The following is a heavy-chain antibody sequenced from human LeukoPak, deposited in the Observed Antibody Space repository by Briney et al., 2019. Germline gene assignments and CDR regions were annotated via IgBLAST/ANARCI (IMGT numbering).Heavy chain of an antibody. J-gene: IGHJ6*02. Sequence: GGSLRLSCAASGFTVSGNYMSWVRQAPGKGLKWLSFTYSGGSTYNAESVKGRFTLSRHNSKHTLYLQMCSLRGEDTAVYYCASRYGAYGYGMDVWGQGTTVTVSS. CDR3: ASRYGAYGYGMDV. V-gene: IGHV3-53*04. CDR1: GFTVSGNY. D-gene: IGHD4-17*01. CDR2: TYSGGST.